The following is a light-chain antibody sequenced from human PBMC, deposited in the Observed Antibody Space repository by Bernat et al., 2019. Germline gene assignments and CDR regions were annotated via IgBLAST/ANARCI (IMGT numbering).Light chain of an antibody. V-gene: IGLV2-23*02. J-gene: IGLJ3*02. CDR1: SGDVGNYNH. Sequence: QSALTQPASVSGSPGQSITISCTGSSGDVGNYNHVSWYQQYPGKVPKAVIYEVSKRPSGVYNRFSGSKSGNTASLTISGLQAEDEAHYYCCSYADGSSFWVFGGGTKLTVL. CDR3: CSYADGSSFWV. CDR2: EVS.